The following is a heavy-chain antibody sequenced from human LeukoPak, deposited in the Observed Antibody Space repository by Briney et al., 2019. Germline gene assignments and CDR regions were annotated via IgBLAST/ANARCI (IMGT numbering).Heavy chain of an antibody. CDR1: GFTFSSYS. Sequence: PGGPLRLSCAASGFTFSSYSTNWVRQAPGKGLEWVSYISSSSSTIYYADSVKGRFTISRDNAKNSLYLQMNSLRAEDTAVYYCARNPSAQQLVGPSSFDYWGQGTLVTVSS. J-gene: IGHJ4*02. CDR3: ARNPSAQQLVGPSSFDY. CDR2: ISSSSSTI. V-gene: IGHV3-48*04. D-gene: IGHD6-13*01.